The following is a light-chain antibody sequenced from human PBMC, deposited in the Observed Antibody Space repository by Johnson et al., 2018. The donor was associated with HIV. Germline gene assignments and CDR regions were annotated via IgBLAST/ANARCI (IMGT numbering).Light chain of an antibody. V-gene: IGLV1-51*01. CDR1: SSNIGNSY. CDR2: DNN. Sequence: QSVLTQPPSVSAAPGQKVTISCSGSSSNIGNSYVSWYQQLPGTAPKLLIYDNNKRPSEIPDRFSGSKSGTSATLGITGLQTGDETDYYCGSWDSSLSAFVFGIGTKVTVL. J-gene: IGLJ1*01. CDR3: GSWDSSLSAFV.